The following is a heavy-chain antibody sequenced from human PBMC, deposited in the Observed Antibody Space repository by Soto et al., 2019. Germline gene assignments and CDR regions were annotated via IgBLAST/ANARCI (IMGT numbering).Heavy chain of an antibody. CDR3: AREARYCSGGSCYSGLGRYYYYYMDV. V-gene: IGHV4-34*01. Sequence: SETLSLTCAVYGGSFSGYYWSWIRQPPGKGLEWIGEINYSGSTNYNPSLKSRFTISVDTSKNQFSLKLSSVTAADTAVYYCAREARYCSGGSCYSGLGRYYYYYMDVWGKGTTVTVSS. J-gene: IGHJ6*03. CDR2: INYSGST. CDR1: GGSFSGYY. D-gene: IGHD2-15*01.